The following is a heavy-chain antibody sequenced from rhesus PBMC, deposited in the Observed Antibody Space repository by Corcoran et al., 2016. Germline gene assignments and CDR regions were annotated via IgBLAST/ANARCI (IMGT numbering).Heavy chain of an antibody. Sequence: QVQLQESGPGLVKPSETLSLTCAASAGSISDDSHWSCIRQPPGKGLEWIGDIYGSVGDTNYNPSLKDRVTISIDTSKNQFSLKVNSVTAADTAVYYCARVVTTVAVIFDYWGQGVLVTVSS. CDR2: IYGSVGDT. V-gene: IGHV4-106*01. D-gene: IGHD4-29*01. CDR1: AGSISDDSH. J-gene: IGHJ4*01. CDR3: ARVVTTVAVIFDY.